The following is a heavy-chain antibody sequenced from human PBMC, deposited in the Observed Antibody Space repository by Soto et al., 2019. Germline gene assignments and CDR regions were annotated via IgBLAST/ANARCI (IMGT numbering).Heavy chain of an antibody. CDR1: GYSFTTYG. CDR2: ISGYNGNT. J-gene: IGHJ6*02. V-gene: IGHV1-18*01. Sequence: QVQLVQSRGEVKKPGASVKVSCKTSGYSFTTYGISWVRQAPGQGLEWMGWISGYNGNTNYAQKLQGRVTMTTDTSTSTAYMELRSLRSDDTAVYYCASEGPVPYYYYGMDVWGQGGTVTVCS. CDR3: ASEGPVPYYYYGMDV.